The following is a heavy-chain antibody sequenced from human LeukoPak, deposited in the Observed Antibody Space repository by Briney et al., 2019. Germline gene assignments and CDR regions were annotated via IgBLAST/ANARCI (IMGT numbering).Heavy chain of an antibody. D-gene: IGHD5-24*01. CDR3: ARLRVDYYMDV. J-gene: IGHJ6*03. CDR1: GYSLSSGFF. V-gene: IGHV4-38-2*02. CDR2: IYYSGST. Sequence: SETLSLTCTVSGYSLSSGFFCDWIRQSPGKGLEWIGSIYYSGSTYYNPSLKSRVTISVDTSKNQFSLKLSSVTAADTAVYYCARLRVDYYMDVWGKGTTVTVSS.